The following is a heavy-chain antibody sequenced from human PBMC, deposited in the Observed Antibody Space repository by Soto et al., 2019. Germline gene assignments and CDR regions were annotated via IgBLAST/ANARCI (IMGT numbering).Heavy chain of an antibody. J-gene: IGHJ6*02. CDR3: ARGRGPGTVLISFGGSVREYYGMDV. D-gene: IGHD3-10*01. V-gene: IGHV1-2*04. CDR2: INPNSGGT. CDR1: GYTFTGYY. Sequence: ASVKVACKASGYTFTGYYMHWVRRAPGQGLEWMGWINPNSGGTNYAQKFQGWVTMTRDTSISTAYMELSRLRSDDTAVYYCARGRGPGTVLISFGGSVREYYGMDVSSQGTTLPVS.